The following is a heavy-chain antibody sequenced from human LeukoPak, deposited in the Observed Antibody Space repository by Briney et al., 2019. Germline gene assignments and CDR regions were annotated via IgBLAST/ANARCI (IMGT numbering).Heavy chain of an antibody. J-gene: IGHJ4*02. CDR2: IKDDGSEE. V-gene: IGHV3-7*03. CDR1: GFNFNNYW. CDR3: GGFTPRYRGDF. Sequence: GGSLRLSCAASGFNFNNYWMSWLRQAPGKGLEWVANIKDDGSEEYYVDSVKGRFTIVRDNAYNSLYLQMNSLRVDDTAIHFCGGFTPRYRGDFWGQGTLVSVSS. D-gene: IGHD1-26*01.